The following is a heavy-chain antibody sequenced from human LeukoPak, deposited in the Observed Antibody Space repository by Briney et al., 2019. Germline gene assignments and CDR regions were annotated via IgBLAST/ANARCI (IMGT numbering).Heavy chain of an antibody. Sequence: SESLSLTCTVSGGSISSYYWTWIRQPAGKGLEWIGRIYPSGSTNYNPSLKSRVTMSVDTSKNQFSLKLNSVTAADTAAYYCARENSGSYRQFDYWGQGTLVTVSS. CDR2: IYPSGST. J-gene: IGHJ4*02. D-gene: IGHD1-26*01. CDR3: ARENSGSYRQFDY. V-gene: IGHV4-4*07. CDR1: GGSISSYY.